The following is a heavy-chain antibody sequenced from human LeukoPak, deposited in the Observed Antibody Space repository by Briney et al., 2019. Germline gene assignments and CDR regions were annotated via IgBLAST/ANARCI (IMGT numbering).Heavy chain of an antibody. Sequence: SQTLSLTCTVSGGSISSGDYYWSWIRQPPGKGLEWIGYIYYSGSTYYNPSLKSRVTISVDTSKNQFSLKLSSVTAADTAVYYCATVLLWFGETQFDYWGQGTLVTVSS. CDR2: IYYSGST. V-gene: IGHV4-30-4*01. D-gene: IGHD3-10*01. CDR1: GGSISSGDYY. CDR3: ATVLLWFGETQFDY. J-gene: IGHJ4*02.